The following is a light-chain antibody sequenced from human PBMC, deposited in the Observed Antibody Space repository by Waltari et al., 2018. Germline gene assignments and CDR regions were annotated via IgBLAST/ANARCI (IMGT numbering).Light chain of an antibody. CDR1: QCVGTN. J-gene: IGKJ1*01. V-gene: IGKV3-15*01. CDR2: RAS. CDR3: QQYNDWPRT. Sequence: IVMTQSPASLSVSPGDRATLSCRASQCVGTNLAWYQQRPGRAPRPLVYRASTRASDIPARFSGSGSGTDFTLSISTLQSEDFGVDYCQQYNDWPRTFGQGTKVEIK.